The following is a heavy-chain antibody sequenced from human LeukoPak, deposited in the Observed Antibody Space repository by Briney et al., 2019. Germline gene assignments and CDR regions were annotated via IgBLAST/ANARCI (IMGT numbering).Heavy chain of an antibody. CDR2: ISYDGSNK. D-gene: IGHD6-19*01. V-gene: IGHV3-30*18. CDR3: AKGSDSGWLVYYFDY. CDR1: GFTFSSYG. J-gene: IGHJ4*02. Sequence: PGRSLRLSCAASGFTFSSYGMHWVRQAPGKGLEWVAVISYDGSNKYYADSVKGRFTISRDNSKNTLYLQMNSLRAEDTAVYYCAKGSDSGWLVYYFDYWGQGTLVTVSS.